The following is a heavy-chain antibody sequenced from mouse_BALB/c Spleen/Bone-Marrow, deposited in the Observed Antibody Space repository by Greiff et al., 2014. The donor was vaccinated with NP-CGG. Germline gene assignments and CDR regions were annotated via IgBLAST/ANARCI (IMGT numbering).Heavy chain of an antibody. CDR2: INPSNGRT. Sequence: VKLQESGAELVKPGASVKLSCKASGYTFTSYCMHWVKQRPGQGLEWIGEINPSNGRTNYNEKFKSKATLTVDKSSSTAYMQLSSLTSEDSAVYYCAIGLLGDYWGQGTSVTVSS. CDR3: AIGLLGDY. V-gene: IGHV1S81*02. J-gene: IGHJ4*01. D-gene: IGHD2-10*01. CDR1: GYTFTSYC.